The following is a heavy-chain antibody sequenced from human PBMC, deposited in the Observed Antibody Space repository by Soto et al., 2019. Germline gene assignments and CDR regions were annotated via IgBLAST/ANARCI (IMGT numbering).Heavy chain of an antibody. CDR1: GLTFDDYA. CDR2: ISWNSGSI. D-gene: IGHD3-9*01. J-gene: IGHJ4*02. V-gene: IGHV3-9*01. Sequence: EVQLVESGGGLVQSGKSLRLSCAASGLTFDDYAMHWVRQAPGKDLEWVSGISWNSGSIGYADSVKGRFTISRDNAKNAFDLQMNGLRAGDTALYYCASGRGYDILTGYYPYFDCWGQGTLVTVSS. CDR3: ASGRGYDILTGYYPYFDC.